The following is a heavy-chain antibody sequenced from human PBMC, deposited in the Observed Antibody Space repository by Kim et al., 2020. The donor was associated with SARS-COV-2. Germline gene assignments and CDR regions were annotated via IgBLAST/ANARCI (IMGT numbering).Heavy chain of an antibody. J-gene: IGHJ4*02. D-gene: IGHD6-6*01. CDR2: INTHTGKP. V-gene: IGHV7-4-1*02. CDR1: GYSFTSYT. Sequence: ASVKVSCVASGYSFTSYTMNWVRQAPGQGLEWMGLINTHTGKPTYAQNFTGRFVFSLDTSVSTAYLQINSLQAEDTAIYYCGRDLRAPGRLGYWGQGSLVTVSS. CDR3: GRDLRAPGRLGY.